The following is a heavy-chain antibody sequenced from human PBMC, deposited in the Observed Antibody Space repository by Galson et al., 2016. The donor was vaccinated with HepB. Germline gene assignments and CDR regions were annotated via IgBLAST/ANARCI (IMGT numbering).Heavy chain of an antibody. V-gene: IGHV3-11*06. J-gene: IGHJ4*02. CDR1: GFRFSDYY. Sequence: SLRLSCAVSGFRFSDYYMGWIRQAPGKGLGWVSYISSSSVYINYADSVKGRFTISRDNAKNSLFLQMNSLRAEDTAVYYCARGPEAYWGQGTQVTVSS. CDR3: ARGPEAY. CDR2: ISSSSVYI.